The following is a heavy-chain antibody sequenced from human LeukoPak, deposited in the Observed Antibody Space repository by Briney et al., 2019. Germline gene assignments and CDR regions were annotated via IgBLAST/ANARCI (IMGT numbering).Heavy chain of an antibody. J-gene: IGHJ3*02. CDR3: ASMVTTVVPDASDI. D-gene: IGHD4-23*01. V-gene: IGHV5-51*01. Sequence: GESLKISCKGSGYSFTSYWIGWVRQMPGKGLEWMGIIYPGDSDTRYSPSFQGQVTTSADKTISTAYLQWSSLKASDTAMYYCASMVTTVVPDASDIWGQGTMVTVSS. CDR1: GYSFTSYW. CDR2: IYPGDSDT.